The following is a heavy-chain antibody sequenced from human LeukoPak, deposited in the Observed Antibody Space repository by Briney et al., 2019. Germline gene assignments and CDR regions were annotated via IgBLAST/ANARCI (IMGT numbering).Heavy chain of an antibody. CDR2: IYYSGST. Sequence: SETLSLTCTVSGGSITTSSYYWGWIRQPPGKGLEWIGVIYYSGSTYYNPSLKGRVTISVDTSKNQFSLKLSSVTAADTAVYYCARAFRARYFDLWGRGTLVTVSS. D-gene: IGHD2/OR15-2a*01. CDR1: GGSITTSSYY. J-gene: IGHJ2*01. V-gene: IGHV4-39*01. CDR3: ARAFRARYFDL.